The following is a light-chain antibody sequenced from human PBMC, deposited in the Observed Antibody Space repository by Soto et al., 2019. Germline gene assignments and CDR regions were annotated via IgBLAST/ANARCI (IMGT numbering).Light chain of an antibody. CDR3: SSYTRGNTYV. J-gene: IGLJ1*01. CDR1: SSDIGGYNS. V-gene: IGLV2-14*01. Sequence: QSALTQPAFVSGSPGQSITISCTGTSSDIGGYNSVSWYQQHPRKAPKLMIYEVTNRPSGISNRFSGSKSGNTASLTISGLQAEDEADYYCSSYTRGNTYVFGTGTKVTVL. CDR2: EVT.